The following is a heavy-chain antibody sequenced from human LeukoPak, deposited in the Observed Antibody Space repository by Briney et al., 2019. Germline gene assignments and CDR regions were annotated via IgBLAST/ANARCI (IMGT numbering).Heavy chain of an antibody. CDR3: ARGSLWLQLDY. Sequence: GGTLRLSCAASGFTFSSYAMHWVRQAPGKGLQWVAVISYDGSNQYYADSVKGRFTISRDNSKNTLYLQMNSLRAEDTAVFYCARGSLWLQLDYWGQGTLVTVSS. CDR2: ISYDGSNQ. CDR1: GFTFSSYA. D-gene: IGHD5-24*01. J-gene: IGHJ4*02. V-gene: IGHV3-30-3*01.